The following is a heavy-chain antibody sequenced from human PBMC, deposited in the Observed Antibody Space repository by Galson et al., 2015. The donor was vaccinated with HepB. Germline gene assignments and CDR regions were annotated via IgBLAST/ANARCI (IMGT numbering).Heavy chain of an antibody. CDR1: GYTFTSYD. D-gene: IGHD3-3*01. V-gene: IGHV1-8*01. J-gene: IGHJ4*02. Sequence: SVKVSCKASGYTFTSYDINWVRQATGQGLEWMGWMNPNSGNTGYAQKFQGRVTMTRNTSISTAYMELSSLRSEDTAVYYCTTPWDPYYDFSWPGDYWGQGTLVTVSS. CDR2: MNPNSGNT. CDR3: TTPWDPYYDFSWPGDY.